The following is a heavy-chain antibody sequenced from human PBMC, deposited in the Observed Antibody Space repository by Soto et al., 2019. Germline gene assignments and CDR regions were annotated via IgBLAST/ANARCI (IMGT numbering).Heavy chain of an antibody. D-gene: IGHD6-13*01. V-gene: IGHV3-21*01. J-gene: IGHJ5*02. Sequence: GGSLRLSCAASGFTFSSYSMNWVRQAPGKGLEWVSSISSSSSYIYYADSVKGRFTISRDNAKNSLYLQMNSLRAEDTAVYYCAREETRSWSSVNWFDPWGQGTLVTVSS. CDR1: GFTFSSYS. CDR2: ISSSSSYI. CDR3: AREETRSWSSVNWFDP.